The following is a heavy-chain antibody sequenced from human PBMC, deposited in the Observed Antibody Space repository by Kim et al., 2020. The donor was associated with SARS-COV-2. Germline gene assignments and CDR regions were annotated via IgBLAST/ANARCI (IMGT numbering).Heavy chain of an antibody. CDR2: IYSGGST. CDR3: ARVAVVTQNYYYGMDV. D-gene: IGHD2-21*02. J-gene: IGHJ6*02. CDR1: GFTVSSNY. V-gene: IGHV3-66*01. Sequence: GGSLRLSCAASGFTVSSNYMSWVRQAPGKGLEWVSVIYSGGSTYYADSVKGRFTISRDNSKNTLYLQMNSLRAEDTAVYYCARVAVVTQNYYYGMDVWGQGTTVTVSS.